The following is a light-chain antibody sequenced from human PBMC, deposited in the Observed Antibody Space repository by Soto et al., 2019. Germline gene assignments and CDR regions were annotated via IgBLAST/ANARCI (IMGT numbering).Light chain of an antibody. CDR2: EVS. V-gene: IGLV2-14*01. J-gene: IGLJ1*01. CDR1: SIDIAPYNY. CDR3: SSYTSSTNYV. Sequence: QSVLTQPASVSGSPGQSLTISCTGTSIDIAPYNYVSWYRQHPGKAPKLIIYEVSYRPSGISNRFSGSKSGNTASLTISGLQAEDEADYYCSSYTSSTNYVFGTGTKLTVL.